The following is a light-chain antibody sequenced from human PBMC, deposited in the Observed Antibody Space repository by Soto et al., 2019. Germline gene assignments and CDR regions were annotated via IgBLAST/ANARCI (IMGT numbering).Light chain of an antibody. Sequence: EIVLTQSPATLSLSPGERATLSCRASQSVSSYFAWYQQKPGQAPRLLIYDASNRATGIPARFSGSGSGTAFTLTISSLEPEDFAVYCCQQRSNWPPYTFGQGTKLEIK. V-gene: IGKV3-11*01. CDR3: QQRSNWPPYT. CDR2: DAS. J-gene: IGKJ2*01. CDR1: QSVSSY.